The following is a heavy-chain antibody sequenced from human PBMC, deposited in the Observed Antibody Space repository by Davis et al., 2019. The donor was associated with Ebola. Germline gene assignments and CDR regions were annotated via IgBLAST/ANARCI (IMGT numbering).Heavy chain of an antibody. CDR1: GGSFSGYY. CDR3: ASALLWFGELPEYYFDY. D-gene: IGHD3-10*01. CDR2: INHSGST. Sequence: MPSETLSLTCAVYGGSFSGYYWSWIRQPPGKGLEWIGEINHSGSTNYNPSLKSRVTISVDTSKNQFSLKLSSVTAADTAVYYCASALLWFGELPEYYFDYWGQGTLVTVSS. V-gene: IGHV4-34*01. J-gene: IGHJ4*02.